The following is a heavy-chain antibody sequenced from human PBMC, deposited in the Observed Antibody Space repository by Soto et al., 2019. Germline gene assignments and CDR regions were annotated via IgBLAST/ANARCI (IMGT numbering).Heavy chain of an antibody. V-gene: IGHV6-1*01. Sequence: SQTLSLTCAISGDSVSSNSAAWNRIRQSPSRGLEWLGRTYYTSKWYNDYAVSVKSRITINPDTSKNQFSLQLNSVTPEDTAVYYCARSPYSAVRAFDIWGQGTMVTVSS. CDR2: TYYTSKWYN. J-gene: IGHJ3*02. CDR1: GDSVSSNSAA. CDR3: ARSPYSAVRAFDI. D-gene: IGHD4-4*01.